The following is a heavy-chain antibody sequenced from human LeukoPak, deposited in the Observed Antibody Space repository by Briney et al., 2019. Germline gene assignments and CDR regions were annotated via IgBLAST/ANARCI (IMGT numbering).Heavy chain of an antibody. V-gene: IGHV3-30*18. Sequence: GGSLRLSCAACGFTFNMYGMNWVRQTPGKGLEWVTGISNDGTAKVYADSVKGRFTISRDSSKNSMYLQMNSLRAEDTAVYYCAKAAYCTSTSCHFSGYAQRPLDSWGQGTLVTVSS. D-gene: IGHD2-2*01. CDR3: AKAAYCTSTSCHFSGYAQRPLDS. CDR2: ISNDGTAK. J-gene: IGHJ4*02. CDR1: GFTFNMYG.